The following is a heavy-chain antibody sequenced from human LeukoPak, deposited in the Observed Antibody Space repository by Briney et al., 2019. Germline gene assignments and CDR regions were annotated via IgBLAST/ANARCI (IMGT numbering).Heavy chain of an antibody. CDR2: LSSDGNNK. Sequence: GGSLRLSCAASGFTFSNYGMHWVRQAPGKGLEWVAVLSSDGNNKYSADSVKGRFTISRDNSKNTLYLQMNSLRAEDTAVYYCAKDSGTYYKGFDYWGQGTLVAVSS. CDR1: GFTFSNYG. D-gene: IGHD1-26*01. J-gene: IGHJ4*02. CDR3: AKDSGTYYKGFDY. V-gene: IGHV3-30*18.